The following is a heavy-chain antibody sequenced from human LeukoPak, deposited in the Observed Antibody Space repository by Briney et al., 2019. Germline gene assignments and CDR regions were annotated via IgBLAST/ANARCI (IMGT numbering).Heavy chain of an antibody. V-gene: IGHV3-7*01. CDR1: GFTFSSYW. Sequence: PGGSLRLSCAASGFTFSSYWMSWVRQAPGKGLEWVANIKQDGSEKYYVDSVKGRFTISRDNAKNTVSLQMNSLSAEDTAVYYCASVFDSWGQGFLVTVSS. CDR3: ASVFDS. J-gene: IGHJ4*02. CDR2: IKQDGSEK.